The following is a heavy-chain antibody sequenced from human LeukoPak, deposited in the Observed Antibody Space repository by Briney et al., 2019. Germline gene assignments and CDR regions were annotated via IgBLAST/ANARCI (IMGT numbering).Heavy chain of an antibody. J-gene: IGHJ4*02. CDR2: IIPIFGTA. CDR3: ARELYDSSGYYFSRALF. CDR1: GGTFSSYS. D-gene: IGHD3-22*01. V-gene: IGHV1-69*06. Sequence: SVRVSCKASGGTFSSYSISWVRQAPGQGLGWMGGIIPIFGTANYAQKFQGRVTITADKSTSTAYMELSSLRSEDTAVYFCARELYDSSGYYFSRALFWGQGTLVTVSS.